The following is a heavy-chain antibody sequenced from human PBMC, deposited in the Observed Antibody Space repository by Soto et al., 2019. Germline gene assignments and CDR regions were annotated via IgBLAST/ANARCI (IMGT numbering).Heavy chain of an antibody. CDR3: GRDSNKFYSGGPSRGPFDI. D-gene: IGHD1-26*01. V-gene: IGHV4-34*01. CDR2: INHSGST. J-gene: IGHJ3*02. Sequence: SETLSLTCAVYGGSFSGYYWSWIRQPPGKGLEWIGEINHSGSTNYNPSLKSRVTISVDTSKNQFSLKLSSVTAADTAVYYCGRDSNKFYSGGPSRGPFDIWGKGKMVPVS. CDR1: GGSFSGYY.